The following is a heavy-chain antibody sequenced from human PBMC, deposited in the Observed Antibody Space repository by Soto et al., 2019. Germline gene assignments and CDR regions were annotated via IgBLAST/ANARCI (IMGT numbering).Heavy chain of an antibody. Sequence: GGSLRLSCEASGFTFSGFDMHWVRQPTGKGLEWVSTIGTAGDTYYAVSVKGRFTISRDNAKNSLSLQMNSLRAGDTAVYFCARGREVCVLFFVSGGPGALVTVSS. D-gene: IGHD3-3*01. V-gene: IGHV3-13*01. CDR2: IGTAGDT. J-gene: IGHJ4*01. CDR3: ARGREVCVLFFVS. CDR1: GFTFSGFD.